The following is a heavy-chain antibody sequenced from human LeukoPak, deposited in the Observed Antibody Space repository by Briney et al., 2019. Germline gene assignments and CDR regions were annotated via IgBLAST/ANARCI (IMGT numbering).Heavy chain of an antibody. Sequence: SETLSLTCAVYGGSFSGYYWSWIRQPPGKGLEWIGEINHSGSTNYNPSLKSRVTISVDTSKNQFSLKLSSVTAADTAVYYCAKCITTLDGGDVFDVWGQGTMVTVSS. CDR3: AKCITTLDGGDVFDV. CDR2: INHSGST. V-gene: IGHV4-34*01. CDR1: GGSFSGYY. J-gene: IGHJ3*01. D-gene: IGHD3-22*01.